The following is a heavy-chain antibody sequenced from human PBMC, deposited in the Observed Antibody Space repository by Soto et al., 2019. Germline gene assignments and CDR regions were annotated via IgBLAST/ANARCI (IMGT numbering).Heavy chain of an antibody. J-gene: IGHJ5*02. CDR3: ARLRIATNNYKWFDP. V-gene: IGHV4-31*03. D-gene: IGHD2-21*01. CDR1: GAALNSGNYY. CDR2: IYVTGAV. Sequence: RSLTCSVSGAALNSGNYYWSWIRQVPGKGLEWSGHIYVTGAVDYNPSLRDRITISQDTSERQFSLNLRLVTAADTAVYYCARLRIATNNYKWFDPWGQGTLVTVSS.